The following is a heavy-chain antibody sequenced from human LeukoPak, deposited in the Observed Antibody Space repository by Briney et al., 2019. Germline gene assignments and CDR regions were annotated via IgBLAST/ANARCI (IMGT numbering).Heavy chain of an antibody. CDR2: ISGSGTTT. J-gene: IGHJ4*02. D-gene: IGHD3-10*01. CDR1: GFTFSSYG. Sequence: PGGSLRLSCAASGFTFSSYGMHWVRQAPGKGLEWVSSISGSGTTTYYAESVRGRFTISRDNSKNTVYLQMNSLRADDTALYYCARVLTLLFGALDYWGQGTLVTVSS. V-gene: IGHV3-23*01. CDR3: ARVLTLLFGALDY.